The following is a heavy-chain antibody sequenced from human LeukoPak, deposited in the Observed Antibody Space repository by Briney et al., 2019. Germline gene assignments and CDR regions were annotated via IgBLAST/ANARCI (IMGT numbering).Heavy chain of an antibody. V-gene: IGHV1-8*03. CDR3: AKSNYEVDNAFDI. Sequence: ASVKVSCKASGYTFTSYDINWVRQATGQGLEWMGWMNPNSGNTGYAQKFQGRVTITRNTSISTAYMELSSLRSEDTAVYYCAKSNYEVDNAFDIWGQGTMVTVSS. J-gene: IGHJ3*02. CDR1: GYTFTSYD. CDR2: MNPNSGNT. D-gene: IGHD4-11*01.